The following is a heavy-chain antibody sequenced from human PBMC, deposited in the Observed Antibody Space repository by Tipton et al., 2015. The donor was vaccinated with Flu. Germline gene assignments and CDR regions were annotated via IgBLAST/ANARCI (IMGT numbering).Heavy chain of an antibody. J-gene: IGHJ4*02. CDR2: VSRTGST. V-gene: IGHV4-38-2*01. Sequence: TLSLTCSVSGYSINSGYYWGWVRRPPGKGLEWIGTVSRTGSTIYNPSLKSRVTISIDTSKNQFSLKLSSVTAADTAVYYCARLEVVVGATGGQGDYWGQGTLVTVSS. CDR3: ARLEVVVGATGGQGDY. D-gene: IGHD1-26*01. CDR1: GYSINSGYY.